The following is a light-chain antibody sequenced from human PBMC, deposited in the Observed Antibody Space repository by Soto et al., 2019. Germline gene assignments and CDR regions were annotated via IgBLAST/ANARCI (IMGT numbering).Light chain of an antibody. CDR3: QQYYSPPPT. J-gene: IGKJ4*01. CDR2: WSS. CDR1: QSVLFSSNNKNY. V-gene: IGKV4-1*01. Sequence: DIVMTQSPDSLAVSLGERATINCKSSQSVLFSSNNKNYLAWYQQKLGQPPNLLIYWSSTRQSGVPDRFSGSGSGTDFTLTISSLQAEDVAVYYCQQYYSPPPTFGGGTKVDI.